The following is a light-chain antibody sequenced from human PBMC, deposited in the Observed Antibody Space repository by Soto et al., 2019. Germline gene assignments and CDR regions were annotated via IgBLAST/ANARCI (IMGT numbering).Light chain of an antibody. V-gene: IGLV1-40*01. CDR3: QSYDSSLSVWV. J-gene: IGLJ3*02. CDR1: SSNIGAGYD. Sequence: QSVLTQPPSVSGAPGQRVTISCTGSSSNIGAGYDVHWYQQLPGTAPKLLIYGNSNRPSGVPDRFSGSKSGTSASLVITGLQAEDEADYYCQSYDSSLSVWVFGGGTQLTVL. CDR2: GNS.